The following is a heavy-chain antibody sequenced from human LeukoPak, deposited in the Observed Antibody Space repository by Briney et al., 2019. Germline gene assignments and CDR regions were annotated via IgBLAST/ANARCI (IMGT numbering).Heavy chain of an antibody. Sequence: GGSLRLSCAASGFTFSSYAMSWVRQAPGKGLEWVAFIRYDGSNKYYADSVKGRFTISRDNSKNTLYLQMNSLRAEDTAVYYCAKLSWGIAAAGDTYYYYYMDVWGKGTTVTISS. CDR1: GFTFSSYA. V-gene: IGHV3-30*02. CDR2: IRYDGSNK. J-gene: IGHJ6*03. CDR3: AKLSWGIAAAGDTYYYYYMDV. D-gene: IGHD6-13*01.